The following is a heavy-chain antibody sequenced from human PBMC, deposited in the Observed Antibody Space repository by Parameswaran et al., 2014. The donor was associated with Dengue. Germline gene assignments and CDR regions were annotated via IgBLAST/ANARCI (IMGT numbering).Heavy chain of an antibody. D-gene: IGHD1-7*01. J-gene: IGHJ4*02. CDR2: ISYDGTNN. CDR3: AKWNFPMWGYCDY. Sequence: MPGVRQAPGKGLEWVAVISYDGTNNYYADSVRGRFTISRDNSKNTLYLQMDSLRPEDTAVYYCAKWNFPMWGYCDYWGQGTLVTVSS. V-gene: IGHV3-30*18.